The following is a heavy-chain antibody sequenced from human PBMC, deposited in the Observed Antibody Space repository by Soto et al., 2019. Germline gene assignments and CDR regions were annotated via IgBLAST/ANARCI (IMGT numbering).Heavy chain of an antibody. V-gene: IGHV4-39*07. J-gene: IGHJ4*02. D-gene: IGHD1-26*01. CDR1: GGSISSGGYY. CDR2: INHSGST. Sequence: SETLSLTCAVSGGSISSGGYYWSWIRQPPGKGLEWIGEINHSGSTNYNPSLKSRVTISVDTSKNQFSLKLSSVTAADTAVYYCARNWAVGPPQDYWGQGTLVNVSS. CDR3: ARNWAVGPPQDY.